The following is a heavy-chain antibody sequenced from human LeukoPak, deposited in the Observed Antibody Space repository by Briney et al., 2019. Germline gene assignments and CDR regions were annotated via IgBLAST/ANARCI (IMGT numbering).Heavy chain of an antibody. J-gene: IGHJ5*02. Sequence: SETLSLTCTVSGGSISSYYWSWIRQPAGKGLEWIGSIYYSGSTYYNPSLKSRVTISVDTSKNQFSLKLSSVTAADTAVYYCARDHYGSGSYLNWFDPWGQGTLVTVSS. D-gene: IGHD3-10*01. CDR2: IYYSGST. CDR3: ARDHYGSGSYLNWFDP. CDR1: GGSISSYY. V-gene: IGHV4-4*07.